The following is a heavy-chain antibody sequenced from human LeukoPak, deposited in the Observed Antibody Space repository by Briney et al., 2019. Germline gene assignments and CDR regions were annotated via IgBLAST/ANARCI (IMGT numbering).Heavy chain of an antibody. CDR3: ARHSSGRNWFDP. V-gene: IGHV5-10-1*01. Sequence: KDGESLQISCKGSGSSFTSYWISWVRQLPGKGLEWMGRIDPSDSYTNYSPSFQGHVTISADKSISTAYLQWSSLKASDTAMYYCARHSSGRNWFDPWGQGTLVTVSS. CDR2: IDPSDSYT. J-gene: IGHJ5*02. D-gene: IGHD6-19*01. CDR1: GSSFTSYW.